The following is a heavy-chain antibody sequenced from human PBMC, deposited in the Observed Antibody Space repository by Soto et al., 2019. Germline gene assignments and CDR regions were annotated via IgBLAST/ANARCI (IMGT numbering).Heavy chain of an antibody. J-gene: IGHJ6*02. D-gene: IGHD4-17*01. CDR1: GGSISSGGYY. Sequence: SETLSLTCTVSGGSISSGGYYWSWIRQHPGKGLEWIGYIYYSGSTYYNPSLKSRVTISVDTSKNQFSLKLSSVTAADTAVYYCARAHDYGDYYYYYGMDVWGQGTTVTVSS. CDR2: IYYSGST. CDR3: ARAHDYGDYYYYYGMDV. V-gene: IGHV4-31*03.